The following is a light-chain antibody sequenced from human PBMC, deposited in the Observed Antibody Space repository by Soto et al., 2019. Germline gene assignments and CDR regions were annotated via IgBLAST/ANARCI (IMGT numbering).Light chain of an antibody. CDR2: QAS. J-gene: IGKJ5*01. V-gene: IGKV1-5*03. CDR1: QSISGY. CDR3: QQYLRYPLT. Sequence: DIQMTQSPSTLSASVGDRVTITCRASQSISGYLAWYQQKPGKAPNLLIYQASTLQSGVPSRFSGSGFWTEFTLTISSPHPDDFATYSCQQYLRYPLTFGQGTRLEIK.